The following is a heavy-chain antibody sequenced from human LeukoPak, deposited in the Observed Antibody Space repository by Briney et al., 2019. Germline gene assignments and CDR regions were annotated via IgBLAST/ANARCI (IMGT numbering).Heavy chain of an antibody. V-gene: IGHV4-59*01. CDR1: GGSISSYY. D-gene: IGHD3-16*01. Sequence: SETLSLTCTVSGGSISSYYWSWIRQPPGKGLEWIGYIYYSGSTNYNPSLKSRVTISVDTSKNQFSLKLSSVTAAGTAVYYCARGRSPGYYYYGMDVWGQGTTVTVSS. CDR3: ARGRSPGYYYYGMDV. CDR2: IYYSGST. J-gene: IGHJ6*02.